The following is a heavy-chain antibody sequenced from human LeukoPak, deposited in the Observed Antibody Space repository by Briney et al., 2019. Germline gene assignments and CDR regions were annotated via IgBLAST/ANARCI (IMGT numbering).Heavy chain of an antibody. J-gene: IGHJ5*02. D-gene: IGHD6-6*01. CDR2: IYYSGST. Sequence: SETLSLTCAVYGGSFSGYYWSWIRQPPGKGLEWIGYIYYSGSTYYNPSLKSRVTISVDTSKNQFSLKLSSVTAADTAVYYCARVPPMRIAARPGWFDPWGQGTLVTVSS. CDR3: ARVPPMRIAARPGWFDP. V-gene: IGHV4-30-4*08. CDR1: GGSFSGYY.